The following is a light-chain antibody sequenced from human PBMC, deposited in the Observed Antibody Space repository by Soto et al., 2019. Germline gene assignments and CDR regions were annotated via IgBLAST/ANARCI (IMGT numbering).Light chain of an antibody. V-gene: IGKV1-5*03. CDR3: QQYHSYAFT. J-gene: IGKJ1*01. CDR2: RAS. Sequence: DVHMTQSPSTVSASVGDTVTITCRARQSIGDSLAWYQQKPGKGPKVLIHRASTLQSGVTSRFSGSGAGTEFTLTISALQPDDLVTYDYQQYHSYAFTFGQGTKVEI. CDR1: QSIGDS.